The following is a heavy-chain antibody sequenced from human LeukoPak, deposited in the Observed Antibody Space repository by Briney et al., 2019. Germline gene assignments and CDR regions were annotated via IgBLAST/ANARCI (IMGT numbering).Heavy chain of an antibody. J-gene: IGHJ6*02. V-gene: IGHV3-23*01. CDR1: GFTFSSYA. CDR2: ISGTGGNT. D-gene: IGHD3-9*01. CDR3: AKERTRVLRYFVWDIPGQGADV. Sequence: GGSLRLSCAVSGFTFSSYAMSWVRQAPGKGLEWVSAISGTGGNTYYADSVEGRFTVSRDNSKNTLFLQMNSLRAEDTAVYYCAKERTRVLRYFVWDIPGQGADVWGQGTTVTVSS.